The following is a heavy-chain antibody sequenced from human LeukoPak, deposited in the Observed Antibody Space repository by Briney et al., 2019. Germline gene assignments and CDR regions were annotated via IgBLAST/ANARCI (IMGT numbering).Heavy chain of an antibody. CDR1: GFTFKSYG. J-gene: IGHJ1*01. CDR2: ISYDGSDK. CDR3: ATGYSVEMATMPD. D-gene: IGHD5-24*01. Sequence: GGSLRLSCAASGFTFKSYGMHWVRQAPGKELEWVAAISYDGSDKYYVDSVKGRFTISRDNSKNTLYLQMDSLKSEDTAVYYCATGYSVEMATMPDWGQGTLVTVPS. V-gene: IGHV3-30*03.